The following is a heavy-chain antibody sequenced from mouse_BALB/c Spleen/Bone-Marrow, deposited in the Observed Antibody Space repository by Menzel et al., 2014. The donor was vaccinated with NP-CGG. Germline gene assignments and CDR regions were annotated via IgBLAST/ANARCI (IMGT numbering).Heavy chain of an antibody. J-gene: IGHJ3*01. CDR2: IDPSDSDT. CDR3: ARDSSDYLAWFAY. Sequence: LQQSGAELVRPGASVKLSCKASGYTFTGYWMNWVKQRPGQGLEWIGMIDPSDSDTHYNQMFRDKATLTVDKSSNTAYMQLNSLTSEDSAVYFCARDSSDYLAWFAYWGQGTLVTVSA. CDR1: GYTFTGYW. D-gene: IGHD3-2*01. V-gene: IGHV1-61*01.